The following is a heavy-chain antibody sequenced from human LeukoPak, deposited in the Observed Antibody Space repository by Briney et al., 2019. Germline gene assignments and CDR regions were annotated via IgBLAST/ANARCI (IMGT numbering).Heavy chain of an antibody. CDR3: ARVTFLSEWELKPFDY. V-gene: IGHV1-18*01. D-gene: IGHD1-26*01. CDR2: ISAYNGNT. Sequence: GASVKVSCKASGYTFTSYGISWVRQAPGQGLEWMGWISAYNGNTNYAQKLQGRVTMTTDTSTSTAYMELRSLRSDDTAVYYCARVTFLSEWELKPFDYWGQGTLVTVFS. J-gene: IGHJ4*02. CDR1: GYTFTSYG.